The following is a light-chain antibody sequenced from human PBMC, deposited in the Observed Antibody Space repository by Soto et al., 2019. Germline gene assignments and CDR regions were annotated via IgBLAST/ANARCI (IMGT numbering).Light chain of an antibody. CDR1: QSVAINY. Sequence: ENVLTQSPGTLSLSPGERATLSCRASQSVAINYLAWHQQKPGQAPRLLIFGASITASGIPDRFSGSGSGTYFTRNISRLATYDSAVYYCKQYGCPLTFGQGTKVEIK. J-gene: IGKJ1*01. CDR2: GAS. V-gene: IGKV3-20*01. CDR3: KQYGCPLT.